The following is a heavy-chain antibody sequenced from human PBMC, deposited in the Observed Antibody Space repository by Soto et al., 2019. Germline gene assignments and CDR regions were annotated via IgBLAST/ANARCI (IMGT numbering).Heavy chain of an antibody. CDR2: IIPILGIA. CDR3: ARVTAAAGRGYWFDP. Sequence: EASVKVSCKASGGTFSSYTISWVRQAPGQGLEWMGRIIPILGIANYAQKFQGRVTITADKSTSTAYMELSSLRSEDTAVYYCARVTAAAGRGYWFDPWGQGTLVTVSS. CDR1: GGTFSSYT. D-gene: IGHD6-13*01. V-gene: IGHV1-69*02. J-gene: IGHJ5*02.